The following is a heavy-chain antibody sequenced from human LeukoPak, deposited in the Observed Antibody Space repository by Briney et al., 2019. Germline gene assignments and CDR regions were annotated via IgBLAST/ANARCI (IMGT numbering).Heavy chain of an antibody. CDR3: ARDYAGITIFGVVPVI. Sequence: GGSLRLSCAASGFTFSSYSMNWVRQAPGKGLEWVLSISSSSSYIYYADSVKGRFTISRDNAKNSLYLQMNSLRAEDTAVYYCARDYAGITIFGVVPVIWGQGTMVTVSS. CDR1: GFTFSSYS. CDR2: ISSSSSYI. D-gene: IGHD3-3*01. J-gene: IGHJ3*02. V-gene: IGHV3-21*01.